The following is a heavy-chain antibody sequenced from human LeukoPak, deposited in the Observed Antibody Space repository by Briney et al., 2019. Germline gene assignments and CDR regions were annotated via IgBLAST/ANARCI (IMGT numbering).Heavy chain of an antibody. CDR2: INSNSSCI. D-gene: IGHD6-13*01. V-gene: IGHV3-21*01. Sequence: PGGSLRLSCAASGFTFSGYCMNWVRQAPGKGLEWVSSINSNSSCIYYADSVKGRFTISRDTSKNTLYLEMNSLRAEDTAVYYCASRLIAAAGTGPHDAFDIWGQGTMVTVSS. CDR1: GFTFSGYC. CDR3: ASRLIAAAGTGPHDAFDI. J-gene: IGHJ3*02.